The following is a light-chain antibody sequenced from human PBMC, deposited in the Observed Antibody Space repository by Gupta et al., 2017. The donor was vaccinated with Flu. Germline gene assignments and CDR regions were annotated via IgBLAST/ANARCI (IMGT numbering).Light chain of an antibody. CDR1: KLGEKF. CDR2: QDR. Sequence: SYDLTQPPSVSVSPGRTATITCSGTKLGEKFVCWYQQKPGQSPVLVMFQDRKRPSGIPERFSGSNSGNTATLTISGTMAMDEADYYCQAWDSSTVFFGGGTKLTVL. V-gene: IGLV3-1*01. J-gene: IGLJ2*01. CDR3: QAWDSSTVF.